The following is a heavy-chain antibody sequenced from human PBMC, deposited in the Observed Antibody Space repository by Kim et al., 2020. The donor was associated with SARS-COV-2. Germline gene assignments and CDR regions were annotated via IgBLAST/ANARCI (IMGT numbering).Heavy chain of an antibody. J-gene: IGHJ4*02. CDR1: GFIFSNYW. V-gene: IGHV3-7*01. CDR2: IKQDGSQT. CDR3: VRDVRGDSWPDY. Sequence: GGSLRLSCAASGFIFSNYWMNWVRQAPGKGLEWVANIKQDGSQTYYVDSVKGRFTISRDNAKNSLYLQMSSLTAEDTAVYYCVRDVRGDSWPDYWGQGTLVTVSS. D-gene: IGHD6-13*01.